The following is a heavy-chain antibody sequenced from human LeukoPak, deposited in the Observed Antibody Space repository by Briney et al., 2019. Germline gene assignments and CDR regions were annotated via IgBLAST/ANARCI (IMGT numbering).Heavy chain of an antibody. D-gene: IGHD6-19*01. V-gene: IGHV3-23*01. CDR3: AKFWGAVGGHWGNFDY. CDR1: AFTFSSYA. J-gene: IGHJ4*02. CDR2: ISGRGDNT. Sequence: PGGSLRLSCAASAFTFSSYAMSWVRQAPGKGLEWVSAISGRGDNTKYADSVKGRFTISRDNSKNMLYLQMNSLRGEDTAVYYCAKFWGAVGGHWGNFDYWGQGTLVTVSS.